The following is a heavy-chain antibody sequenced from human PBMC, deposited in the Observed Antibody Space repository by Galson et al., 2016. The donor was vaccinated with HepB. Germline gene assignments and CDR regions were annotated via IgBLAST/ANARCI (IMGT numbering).Heavy chain of an antibody. Sequence: ETLSLTCAVSGGSISSSNCWSWVRQPPGKGLEWIGEIYDGGSTNYNPSLKSRVTISVDKSKNQFSLKLISVTAADTAVYYCARGFFSGSYIDYWGRGTRVTVSS. CDR3: ARGFFSGSYIDY. V-gene: IGHV4-4*02. CDR2: IYDGGST. D-gene: IGHD1-26*01. CDR1: GGSISSSNC. J-gene: IGHJ4*02.